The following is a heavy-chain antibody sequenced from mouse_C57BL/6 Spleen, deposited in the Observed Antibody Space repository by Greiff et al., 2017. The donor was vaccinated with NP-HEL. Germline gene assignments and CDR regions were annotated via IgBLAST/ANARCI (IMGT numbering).Heavy chain of an antibody. V-gene: IGHV1-26*01. Sequence: EVQLQQSGPELVKPGASVKISCKASGYTFTDYYMNWVKQSHGKSLEWIGDINPNNGGTSYNQKFKGKATLTVDKSSSTAYMELRSLTSEDSAVYYCARGEGLLFAYWGQGTLVTVSA. J-gene: IGHJ3*01. D-gene: IGHD2-10*01. CDR1: GYTFTDYY. CDR3: ARGEGLLFAY. CDR2: INPNNGGT.